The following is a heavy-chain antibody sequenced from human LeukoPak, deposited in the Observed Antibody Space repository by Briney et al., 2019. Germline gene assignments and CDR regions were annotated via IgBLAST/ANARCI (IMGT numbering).Heavy chain of an antibody. CDR2: INHSGST. CDR1: GGSFSGYY. J-gene: IGHJ3*02. Sequence: PSETLSLTCAVYGGSFSGYYWSWIRQPPGKGLEWIGEINHSGSTNYNPSLKSRVTISVDTSKNQFSLKLSYVTAADTAVYYCARVITYYDFWSGPGAFDIWGQGTMVTVSS. V-gene: IGHV4-34*01. D-gene: IGHD3-3*01. CDR3: ARVITYYDFWSGPGAFDI.